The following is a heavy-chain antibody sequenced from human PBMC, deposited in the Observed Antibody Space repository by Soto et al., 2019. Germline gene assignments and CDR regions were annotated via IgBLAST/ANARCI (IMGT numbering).Heavy chain of an antibody. CDR2: IYYSGSS. D-gene: IGHD5-18*01. J-gene: IGHJ4*02. CDR3: ARVVDTAMAFDY. Sequence: SETLSLTCAVSGGSISSDYWSWIRQPPGKGLEWIGYIYYSGSSNYNPSLKSRVSISVDTSKNQFSLKLTSVTAADTAVYYCARVVDTAMAFDYWGQGTLVTVSS. V-gene: IGHV4-59*01. CDR1: GGSISSDY.